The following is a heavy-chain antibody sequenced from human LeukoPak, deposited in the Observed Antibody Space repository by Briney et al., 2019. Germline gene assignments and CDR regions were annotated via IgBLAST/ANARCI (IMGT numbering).Heavy chain of an antibody. V-gene: IGHV1-46*01. CDR3: ARAGSSGPPSDY. J-gene: IGHJ4*02. CDR2: INPSGGST. CDR1: GYTFTSYY. Sequence: ASVKVSCEASGYTFTSYYMHWVRQAPGQGLEWMGIINPSGGSTSYAQKFQGRVTMTRDTSTSTVYMELSSLRSEDTAVYYCARAGSSGPPSDYWGQGTLVTVSS. D-gene: IGHD3-22*01.